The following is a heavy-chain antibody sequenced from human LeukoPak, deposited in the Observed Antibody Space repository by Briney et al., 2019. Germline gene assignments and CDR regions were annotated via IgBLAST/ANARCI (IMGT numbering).Heavy chain of an antibody. CDR3: ARYYGGYYYYMDV. V-gene: IGHV4-61*02. J-gene: IGHJ6*03. CDR2: IYTSGST. Sequence: SETLSLTCTVSGGSISSGSYYWSWIRQPAGKGLEWIGRIYTSGSTNYNPSLKSRVTISVDTSKNQFSLKLSSVTAADTAVYYCARYYGGYYYYMDVWGKGTTVTVSS. D-gene: IGHD4-23*01. CDR1: GGSISSGSYY.